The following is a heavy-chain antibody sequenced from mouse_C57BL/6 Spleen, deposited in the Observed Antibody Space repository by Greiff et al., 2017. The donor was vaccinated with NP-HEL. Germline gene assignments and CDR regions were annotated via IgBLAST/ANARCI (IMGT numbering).Heavy chain of an antibody. CDR3: ARYSYGSSFSYYFDY. Sequence: QVQLQQPGAELVKPGASVKMSCKASGYTFTSYWITWVKQRPGQGLEWIGDIYPGSGSTNYNEKFKSKATLTVDTSSSTAYMQLSSLTSEDSAVYYGARYSYGSSFSYYFDYWGQGTTLTVSS. CDR1: GYTFTSYW. CDR2: IYPGSGST. V-gene: IGHV1-55*01. D-gene: IGHD1-1*01. J-gene: IGHJ2*01.